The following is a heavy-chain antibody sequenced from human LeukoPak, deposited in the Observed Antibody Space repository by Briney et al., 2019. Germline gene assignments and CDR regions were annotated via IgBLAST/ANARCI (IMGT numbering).Heavy chain of an antibody. CDR3: AREDYYDSSGERFDAFDI. CDR1: GGSINYYY. J-gene: IGHJ3*02. Sequence: SETLSLTCTVSGGSINYYYWMWIRQPPGKGLEWIGYIYYSGGTHYNPSLKSRVTISVDTSKNQFSLKLSSVTAADTAVYYCAREDYYDSSGERFDAFDIWGQGTMVTVSS. D-gene: IGHD3-22*01. V-gene: IGHV4-59*12. CDR2: IYYSGGT.